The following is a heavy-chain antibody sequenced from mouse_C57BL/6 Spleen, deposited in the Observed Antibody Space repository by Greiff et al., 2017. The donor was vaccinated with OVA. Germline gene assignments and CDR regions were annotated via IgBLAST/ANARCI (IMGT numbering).Heavy chain of an antibody. D-gene: IGHD2-3*01. V-gene: IGHV1-54*01. CDR1: GYAFTNYL. Sequence: QVQLKQSGAELVRPGTSVKVSCKASGYAFTNYLIEWVKQRPGQGLEWIGVINPGSGGTNYNEKFKGKATLTADKSSSTAYMQLSSLTSEDSAVYFCARWDDGYYSFAYWGQGTLVTVSA. CDR3: ARWDDGYYSFAY. J-gene: IGHJ3*01. CDR2: INPGSGGT.